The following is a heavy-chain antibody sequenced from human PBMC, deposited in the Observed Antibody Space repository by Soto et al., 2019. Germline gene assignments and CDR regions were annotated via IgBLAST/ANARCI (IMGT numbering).Heavy chain of an antibody. CDR2: VETKRHGGTT. J-gene: IGHJ4*02. CDR1: GFTFTEAW. Sequence: QLVESGGGLVKPGGSLTLSCAASGFTFTEAWMTWVRQTPGKGLEWVGRVETKRHGGTTDYAAPVRGRFTVSRDDSKNPLYLQMNSLKSEDTAVYYCPTGDGPKHFDSWGQGTLVTVSS. CDR3: PTGDGPKHFDS. V-gene: IGHV3-15*04. D-gene: IGHD2-21*02.